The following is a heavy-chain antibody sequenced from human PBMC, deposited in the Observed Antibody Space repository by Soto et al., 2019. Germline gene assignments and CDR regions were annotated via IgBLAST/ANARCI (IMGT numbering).Heavy chain of an antibody. D-gene: IGHD2-15*01. CDR2: FSSSGGGT. CDR1: GFTFSNAW. CDR3: TKANRYCSGANCFTFDY. J-gene: IGHJ4*02. V-gene: IGHV3-23*01. Sequence: GGSLRLSCAASGFTFSNAWINWVRQAPGKGLEWVSTFSSSGGGTYYADSVKGRFTISRDNSKNTLYLQMNSLRAEDTAVYYCTKANRYCSGANCFTFDYWGLGTLVTVSS.